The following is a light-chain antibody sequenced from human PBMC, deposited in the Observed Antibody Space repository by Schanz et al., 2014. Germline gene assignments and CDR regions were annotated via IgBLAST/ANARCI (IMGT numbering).Light chain of an antibody. CDR2: GNT. CDR3: FSYAGSGLYV. J-gene: IGLJ1*01. V-gene: IGLV1-40*01. Sequence: QSVLTQPPSVSGAPGQRVTISCTGSSSNIGAGYDVHWYQQLPGTAPKLLIYGNTNRPSGVSNRFSGSKSGNTASLTISGLQAEDEADYYCFSYAGSGLYVFGTGTKLTVL. CDR1: SSNIGAGYD.